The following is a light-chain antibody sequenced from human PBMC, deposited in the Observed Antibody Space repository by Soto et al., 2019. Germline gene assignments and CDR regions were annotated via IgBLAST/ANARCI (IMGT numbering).Light chain of an antibody. CDR2: GNS. Sequence: QAVVTQPPSVSGAPGQRVTISCTGSSSNIGAGYDEHWYQQLPGTAPKLLIYGNSNRPSGVPDRFSGSKSGTSASLAITGLQAEDEADYYCQSYDSSLSTYVFGTGTKLTVL. J-gene: IGLJ1*01. V-gene: IGLV1-40*01. CDR1: SSNIGAGYD. CDR3: QSYDSSLSTYV.